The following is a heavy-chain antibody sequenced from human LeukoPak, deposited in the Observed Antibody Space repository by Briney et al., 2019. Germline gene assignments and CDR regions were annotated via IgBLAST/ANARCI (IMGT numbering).Heavy chain of an antibody. CDR1: GGSISSYY. CDR2: IYYSGST. CDR3: ASLLGYCSGGSCYRSWGYMDV. D-gene: IGHD2-15*01. J-gene: IGHJ6*03. Sequence: SETLSLTCTVSGGSISSYYWSWIRQPPGKGLEWIGYIYYSGSTNYNPSLKSRVTISVDTSKNQFSLKLSSVTAADTAVYYCASLLGYCSGGSCYRSWGYMDVWGKGTTVTVSS. V-gene: IGHV4-59*08.